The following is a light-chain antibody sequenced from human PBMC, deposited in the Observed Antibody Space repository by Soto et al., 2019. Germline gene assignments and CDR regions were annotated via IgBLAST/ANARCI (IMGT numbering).Light chain of an antibody. J-gene: IGKJ2*01. CDR2: KAS. CDR3: QQYNSYPYT. CDR1: QSISSW. Sequence: DIPMTQSPSTLSASVGDRVTITCRASQSISSWLAWYQQKPGKAPKLLIYKASSLESGVPSRFSGSGSGTEFTLTISSLQPDDFATYYCQQYNSYPYTFGQGTKVEIK. V-gene: IGKV1-5*03.